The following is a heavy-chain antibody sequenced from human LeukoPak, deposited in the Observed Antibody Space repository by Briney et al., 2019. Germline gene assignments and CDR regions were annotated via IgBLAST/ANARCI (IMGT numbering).Heavy chain of an antibody. J-gene: IGHJ4*02. CDR1: GYTFTTYY. V-gene: IGHV1-46*01. CDR2: INPSGGSI. CDR3: ARDFGNDYVFSY. Sequence: GASVKVSCKASGYTFTTYYMHWVRQAPGQGLEWMGIINPSGGSIRYAQKFQGRVTMTRDTSTSTVYMELSSLRSEDTAVYYCARDFGNDYVFSYWGQGTLVTVSS. D-gene: IGHD3-16*01.